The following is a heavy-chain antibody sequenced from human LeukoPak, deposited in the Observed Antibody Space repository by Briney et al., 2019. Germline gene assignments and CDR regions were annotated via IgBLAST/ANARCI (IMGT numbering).Heavy chain of an antibody. CDR1: GYNFTTFW. J-gene: IGHJ4*02. D-gene: IGHD3-10*01. CDR3: ASFHISGKSYNGLHY. V-gene: IGHV5-51*01. CDR2: IYPADSDA. Sequence: GESLKIFCKTSGYNFTTFWIGWVRQMPGKGLEWMGIIYPADSDARYSPSFQGQVTISADKSIYTAYLHWNSLKASDTAMYYCASFHISGKSYNGLHYWGQGTLVTVSS.